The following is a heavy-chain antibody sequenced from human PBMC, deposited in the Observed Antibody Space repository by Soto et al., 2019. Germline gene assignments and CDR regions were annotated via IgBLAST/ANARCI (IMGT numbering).Heavy chain of an antibody. CDR3: ARSLLWFGEAFYYYYYMDV. D-gene: IGHD3-10*01. Sequence: SETLSLTCTVSGGSISSYYWSWIRQPPGKGLEWIGYIYYSGSTNYNPSLKSRVTISVDTSKNQFSLKLSSVTAADTAVYYCARSLLWFGEAFYYYYYMDVWGKGTTVTVSS. CDR2: IYYSGST. CDR1: GGSISSYY. V-gene: IGHV4-59*01. J-gene: IGHJ6*03.